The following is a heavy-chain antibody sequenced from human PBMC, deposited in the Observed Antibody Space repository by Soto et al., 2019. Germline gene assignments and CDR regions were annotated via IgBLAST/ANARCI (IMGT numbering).Heavy chain of an antibody. Sequence: ASVKVSCKASGYIFINYGITWVLQAPGQGLEWVGWISGYNGNTKYANKLQGRVTMTTDTSTTTAYMELRSLRSDDTAVYYCARDEVPAANWLDRWGQGTLVTV. V-gene: IGHV1-18*01. J-gene: IGHJ5*02. CDR3: ARDEVPAANWLDR. CDR2: ISGYNGNT. CDR1: GYIFINYG. D-gene: IGHD2-2*01.